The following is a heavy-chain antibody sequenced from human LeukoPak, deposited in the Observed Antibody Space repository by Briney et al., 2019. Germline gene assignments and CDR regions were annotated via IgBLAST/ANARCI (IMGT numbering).Heavy chain of an antibody. D-gene: IGHD3-22*01. J-gene: IGHJ4*02. CDR1: GYTFTSYY. Sequence: ASVKVSCKASGYTFTSYYMHWVRQAPGQGLEWMGIINPSGGSTSYAQKFQGRVTMTRDTSTSTVYMELSSLRSEDTAVYYCAASPYYDSSGYYYVGDYWGQGTLVTVSS. CDR2: INPSGGST. CDR3: AASPYYDSSGYYYVGDY. V-gene: IGHV1-46*01.